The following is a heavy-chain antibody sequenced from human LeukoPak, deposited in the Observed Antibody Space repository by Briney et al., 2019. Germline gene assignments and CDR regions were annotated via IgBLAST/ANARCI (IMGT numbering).Heavy chain of an antibody. CDR3: ASLRLGTNYYYYGMDV. J-gene: IGHJ6*02. D-gene: IGHD3-16*01. Sequence: SETLSLTCAVSGGSISSYYWSWIRQPPGKGLEWIGYIYYSGSTNYNPSLKSRVTISVDTSKNQFSLKLSSVTAADTAVYYCASLRLGTNYYYYGMDVWGQGTTVTVSS. CDR1: GGSISSYY. V-gene: IGHV4-59*01. CDR2: IYYSGST.